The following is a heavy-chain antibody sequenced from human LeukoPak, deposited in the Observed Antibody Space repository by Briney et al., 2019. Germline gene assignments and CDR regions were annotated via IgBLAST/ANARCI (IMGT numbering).Heavy chain of an antibody. Sequence: GGSLRLSCAASGFTFSSYAMSWVRQAPGKGLEWVSAISGSGGSTYYAESVKGRFTISRDNSKNTLYLQMNSLRAEDTAVYYCAKGFLANMIGSGVGFDYWGQGTLVTVSS. V-gene: IGHV3-23*01. CDR3: AKGFLANMIGSGVGFDY. CDR2: ISGSGGST. CDR1: GFTFSSYA. J-gene: IGHJ4*02. D-gene: IGHD3-22*01.